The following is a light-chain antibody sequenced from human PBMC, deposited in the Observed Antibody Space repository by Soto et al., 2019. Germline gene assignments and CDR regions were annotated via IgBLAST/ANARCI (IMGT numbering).Light chain of an antibody. Sequence: QSVLTQPPQFLGPPGRGSTSPALGATSTMGAGYDVHWYQQLPGTAPKLLIYGNSNRPSGVPDRFSGSKSGTSASLAITGLQAEDEADYYCQSYDSSLSGYVFGTGTKLTVL. CDR3: QSYDSSLSGYV. CDR2: GNS. J-gene: IGLJ1*01. V-gene: IGLV1-40*01. CDR1: TSTMGAGYD.